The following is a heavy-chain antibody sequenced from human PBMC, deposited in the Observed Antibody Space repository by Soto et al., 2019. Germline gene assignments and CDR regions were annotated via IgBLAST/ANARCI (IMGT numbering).Heavy chain of an antibody. CDR2: LSGGGGST. CDR1: GFTFGRSA. Sequence: GGSLRLSCAASGFTFGRSAMSWVRQTPARGLQWVAGLSGGGGSTYYADFVKGRFIVSRDNSKNTLYLQMHSLRAEDTAIYYCAFHAWELSLYRLEVQLDYWGQGNLVTVSS. J-gene: IGHJ4*02. V-gene: IGHV3-23*01. D-gene: IGHD3-16*02. CDR3: AFHAWELSLYRLEVQLDY.